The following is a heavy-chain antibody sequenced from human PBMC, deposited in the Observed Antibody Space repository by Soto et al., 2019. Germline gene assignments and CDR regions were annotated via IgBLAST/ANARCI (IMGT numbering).Heavy chain of an antibody. V-gene: IGHV1-3*01. CDR1: GYTFTSYA. D-gene: IGHD3-3*01. Sequence: ASVKVSCKACGYTFTSYAMHLVRQARGQRLEWMGWINAGNGNTKYSQKFQGRVTITRDTSASTAYMELSSLRSEDTAVYYCAREYDFWCYTNYCYGMYVWGQGTTVTVSS. J-gene: IGHJ6*02. CDR3: AREYDFWCYTNYCYGMYV. CDR2: INAGNGNT.